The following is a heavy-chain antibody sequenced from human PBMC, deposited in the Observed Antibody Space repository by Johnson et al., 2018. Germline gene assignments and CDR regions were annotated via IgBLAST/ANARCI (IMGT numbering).Heavy chain of an antibody. Sequence: QVQLQQWGAGLLKXSETLSLTCAVYGGSFSDYYWSWIRQPPGKGLEWIGQINHSGRTNYNPSLQSRVTISVDTSQSQFSLKLSSVTAEDTAGYYCARDTGASLATADSRNYYYGMDVWGQGTTVTVSS. CDR1: GGSFSDYY. D-gene: IGHD5-24*01. J-gene: IGHJ6*02. CDR3: ARDTGASLATADSRNYYYGMDV. CDR2: INHSGRT. V-gene: IGHV4-34*01.